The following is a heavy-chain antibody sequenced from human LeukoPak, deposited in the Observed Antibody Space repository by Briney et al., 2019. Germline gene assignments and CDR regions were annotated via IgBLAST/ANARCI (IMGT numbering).Heavy chain of an antibody. Sequence: ASVKVSCKASGYTFTSYYMHWVRHAPGQGLEWMGIINPSGGSTSYAQKFQGRVTMTRDTSTSTVYMELSSLRSEDTAVYYCARAVLTGYYTPDFDYWGQGTLVTVSS. CDR3: ARAVLTGYYTPDFDY. CDR2: INPSGGST. CDR1: GYTFTSYY. J-gene: IGHJ4*02. V-gene: IGHV1-46*01. D-gene: IGHD3-9*01.